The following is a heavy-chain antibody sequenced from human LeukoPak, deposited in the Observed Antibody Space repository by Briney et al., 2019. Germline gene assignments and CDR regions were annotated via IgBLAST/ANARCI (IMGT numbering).Heavy chain of an antibody. D-gene: IGHD1-26*01. V-gene: IGHV3-23*01. CDR3: ARAKGATNFDY. J-gene: IGHJ4*02. Sequence: LAGGSLRLSCAASGFTFSSYAMSWVRQAPGKGLEWVSAISGSGGSTYYADCVKGRFTISRDNSKITLYLQMNSLRAEDTAVYYCARAKGATNFDYWGQGTLVTVSS. CDR1: GFTFSSYA. CDR2: ISGSGGST.